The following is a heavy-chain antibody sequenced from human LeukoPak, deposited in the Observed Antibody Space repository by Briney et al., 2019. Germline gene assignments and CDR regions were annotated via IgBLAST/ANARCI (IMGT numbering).Heavy chain of an antibody. CDR2: IYHSGRT. CDR3: ARHASPDIVILLAATFDY. D-gene: IGHD2-2*01. J-gene: IGHJ4*02. Sequence: SETLSLTCAVSDYSINSGHYWGWIQQPPGKGLEWIGSIYHSGRTSYNPSLKSRVTTSVDTSKNQFSLKLTSVTAADTAVYYCARHASPDIVILLAATFDYWGQGTLVTVSS. V-gene: IGHV4-38-2*01. CDR1: DYSINSGHY.